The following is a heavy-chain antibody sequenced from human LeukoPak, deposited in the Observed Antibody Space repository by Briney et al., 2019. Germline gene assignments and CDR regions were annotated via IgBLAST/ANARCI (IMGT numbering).Heavy chain of an antibody. Sequence: SETLSLTCTVSGGSISSGGYYWSWIRQHPGKGLEWIGYIYYSGSTYYNPSLKSRVTISVDTSKNQFSLKLSSVTAADTAEYYCARRYIAARGYYYYYYMDVWGKGTTVTVSS. CDR3: ARRYIAARGYYYYYYMDV. D-gene: IGHD6-6*01. V-gene: IGHV4-31*03. J-gene: IGHJ6*03. CDR2: IYYSGST. CDR1: GGSISSGGYY.